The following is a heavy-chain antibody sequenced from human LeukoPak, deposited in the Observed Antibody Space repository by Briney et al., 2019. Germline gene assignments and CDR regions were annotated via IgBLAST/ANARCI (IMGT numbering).Heavy chain of an antibody. V-gene: IGHV3-23*01. D-gene: IGHD1-14*01. J-gene: IGHJ4*02. CDR3: ADYRKPQGLDY. Sequence: GSLRLSCEVSEFPFSIYAMAWARQAPGQGLEWVSAIDASGSDTYYTDSVKGRFTISRDNSKNTVYLQMNSLRVEDTAVYYCADYRKPQGLDYWGQGTLVTVSS. CDR2: IDASGSDT. CDR1: EFPFSIYA.